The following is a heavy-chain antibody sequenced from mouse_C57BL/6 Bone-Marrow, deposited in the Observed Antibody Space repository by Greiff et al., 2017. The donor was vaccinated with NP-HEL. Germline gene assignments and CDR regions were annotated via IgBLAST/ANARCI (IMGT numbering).Heavy chain of an antibody. J-gene: IGHJ4*01. CDR1: GYAFSSSW. D-gene: IGHD2-4*01. CDR3: ARSIYYDYDGRLYYYAMDY. V-gene: IGHV1-82*01. CDR2: IYPGDGDT. Sequence: QVQLQQSGPELVKPGASVKISCKASGYAFSSSWMNWVKQRPGKGLEWIGRIYPGDGDTNYNGKFKGKATLTADKSSSTAYMQLSSLTSEDSAVYFCARSIYYDYDGRLYYYAMDYWGQGTSVTVSS.